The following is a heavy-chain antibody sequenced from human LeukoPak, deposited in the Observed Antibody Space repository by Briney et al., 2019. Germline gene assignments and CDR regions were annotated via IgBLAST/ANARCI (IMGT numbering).Heavy chain of an antibody. V-gene: IGHV3-48*03. D-gene: IGHD2-2*01. CDR3: AKDLGGSATTV. J-gene: IGHJ4*02. CDR1: GFTFSSFE. Sequence: GGSLRLSCEGSGFTFSSFEMNWVRQAPGKGLERLSYIGSGGRTIYYADSVKGRFTISRDNARNSLYLQMNSLRVEDTALYYCAKDLGGSATTVWGQGTLVTVSS. CDR2: IGSGGRTI.